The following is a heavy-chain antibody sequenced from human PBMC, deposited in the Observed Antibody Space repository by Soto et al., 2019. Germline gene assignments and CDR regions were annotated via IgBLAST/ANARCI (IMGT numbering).Heavy chain of an antibody. Sequence: QAPGQGLEWMGWINPNSGGTNYAQKFQGLVTMTRDTSISTAYMELSRLRSADTAVYSCAGIAVAGFFFSDPDTTEIYTLSLLDS. V-gene: IGHV1-2*04. CDR2: INPNSGGT. CDR3: AGIAVAGFFFSDPDTTEIYTLSLLDS. J-gene: IGHJ5*01. D-gene: IGHD6-19*01.